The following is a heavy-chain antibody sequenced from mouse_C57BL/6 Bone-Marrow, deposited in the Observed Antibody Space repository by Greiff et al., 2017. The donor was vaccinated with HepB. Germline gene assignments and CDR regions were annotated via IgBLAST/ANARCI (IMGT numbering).Heavy chain of an antibody. J-gene: IGHJ3*01. D-gene: IGHD6-1*01. CDR2: IYPGDGDT. V-gene: IGHV1-82*01. CDR1: GYAFSSSW. Sequence: VQLQQSGPELVKPGASVKISCKASGYAFSSSWMNWVKQRPGKGLEWIGRIYPGDGDTNYNGKFKGKATLTADKSSSTAYMQLSSLTSEDSAVYFCARRSSFAYWGQGTLVTVSA. CDR3: ARRSSFAY.